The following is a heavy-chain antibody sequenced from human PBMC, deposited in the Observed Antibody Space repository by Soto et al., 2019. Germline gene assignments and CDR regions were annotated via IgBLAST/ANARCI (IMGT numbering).Heavy chain of an antibody. D-gene: IGHD2-15*01. V-gene: IGHV4-31*03. Sequence: SETLSLTCTVSGGSIRSGGYYWSWIRQHPGKGLEWIGYISYSGTTDYNPSLKSRVSISVDTSKNRFSLKLSSVTAADTAVYYCARTRVASGYCSGGSCSTGEYYFDSRGQGTLVTVSS. J-gene: IGHJ4*02. CDR1: GGSIRSGGYY. CDR3: ARTRVASGYCSGGSCSTGEYYFDS. CDR2: ISYSGTT.